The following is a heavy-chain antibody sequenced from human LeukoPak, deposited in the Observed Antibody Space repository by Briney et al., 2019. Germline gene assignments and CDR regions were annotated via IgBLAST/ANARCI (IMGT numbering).Heavy chain of an antibody. V-gene: IGHV4-39*01. Sequence: PSETLPLTCTVSGGSISSSTSYWGWIRQPPGKGLEWIGSSYYSGSTYYNPSLKSRVTISVDTSKKQFSLKLSSVTAADTAVYYCARRDCGGDCYSGVKIDYWGQGTLVTVSS. CDR2: SYYSGST. CDR1: GGSISSSTSY. J-gene: IGHJ4*02. D-gene: IGHD2-21*01. CDR3: ARRDCGGDCYSGVKIDY.